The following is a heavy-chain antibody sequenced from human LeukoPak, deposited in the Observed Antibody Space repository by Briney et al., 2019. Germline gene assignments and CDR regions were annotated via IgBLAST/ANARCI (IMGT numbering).Heavy chain of an antibody. J-gene: IGHJ4*02. CDR2: IWYDGSNK. V-gene: IGHV3-33*01. CDR3: ARGPSLDY. CDR1: GFTFSSYG. Sequence: GGSLRLSCAASGFTFSSYGMHWVRQAPGKGLEWVVVIWYDGSNKYYADSVKGRFTISRDNSKNTLYLQMNSLRAEDTAVYYCARGPSLDYWGQGTLVTVSS.